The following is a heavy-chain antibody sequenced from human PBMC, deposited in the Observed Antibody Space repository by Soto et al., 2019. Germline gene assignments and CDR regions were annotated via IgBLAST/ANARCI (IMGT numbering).Heavy chain of an antibody. V-gene: IGHV4-34*10. CDR2: IYYSGST. CDR1: GGSFSGYY. Sequence: PSETLSLTCAVYGGSFSGYYWSWIRQPPGKGLEWIGYIYYSGSTNYNPSLRSRVSMSVDKSNNEFSLSLTSVTAADTAVYYCATLPPRIVVVFTEMPTWGQGILVTVSS. CDR3: ATLPPRIVVVFTEMPT. D-gene: IGHD2-21*01. J-gene: IGHJ5*02.